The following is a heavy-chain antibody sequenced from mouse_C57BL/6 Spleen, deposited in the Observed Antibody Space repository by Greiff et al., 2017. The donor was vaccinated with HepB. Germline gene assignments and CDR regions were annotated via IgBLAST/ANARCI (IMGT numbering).Heavy chain of an antibody. CDR3: ARERGVYYAMDY. V-gene: IGHV5-4*01. CDR1: GFTFSSYA. CDR2: ISDGGSYT. J-gene: IGHJ4*01. Sequence: DVMLVESGGGLVKPGGSLKLSCAASGFTFSSYAMSWVRQTPEKRLEWVATISDGGSYTYYPDNVKGRFTISRDNAKNNLYLQMSHLKSEDTAMYYCARERGVYYAMDYWGEGTSVTVSS.